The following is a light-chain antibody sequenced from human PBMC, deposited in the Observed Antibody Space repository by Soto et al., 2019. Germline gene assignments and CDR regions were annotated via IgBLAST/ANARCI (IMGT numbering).Light chain of an antibody. CDR3: QQLNSYPLT. V-gene: IGKV1-9*01. J-gene: IGKJ4*01. CDR2: AAS. Sequence: TQLTQSPSSLSASVGDRVTITCRASQGISSYLAWYQQKPRKAPKLLIYAASTLQSGVPLRFSGSGSGTDFTLTISSLQPEDFATYYCQQLNSYPLTFGGGTKVEIK. CDR1: QGISSY.